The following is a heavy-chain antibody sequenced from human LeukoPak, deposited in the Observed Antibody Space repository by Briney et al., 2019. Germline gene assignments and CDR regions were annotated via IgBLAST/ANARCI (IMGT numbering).Heavy chain of an antibody. CDR1: GGTFSSYT. D-gene: IGHD1-26*01. CDR3: ARGATDSGSYSDY. J-gene: IGHJ4*02. V-gene: IGHV1-69*02. CDR2: IIPILGIA. Sequence: GASVKVSCKASGGTFSSYTISWVRQAPGQGLEWMGRIIPILGIANYAQKFQGRVTITADESTSTAYMELSSLRSEDTAVYYCARGATDSGSYSDYWGQGTLVTVSS.